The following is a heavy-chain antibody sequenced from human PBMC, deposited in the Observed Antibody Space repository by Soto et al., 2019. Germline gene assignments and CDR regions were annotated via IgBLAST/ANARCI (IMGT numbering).Heavy chain of an antibody. CDR2: INPSGGST. Sequence: QVQLVQSGAEVKKPGASVKVSCKASGYTFTSYYMHWVRQAPGQGLEWMGIINPSGGSTSYAQKFPGRVTMTRDTSTSTVYVELSSLRSEDTAVYYCARDVQQWLVIYGMDVWGQGTTVTVSS. J-gene: IGHJ6*01. D-gene: IGHD6-19*01. CDR1: GYTFTSYY. V-gene: IGHV1-46*01. CDR3: ARDVQQWLVIYGMDV.